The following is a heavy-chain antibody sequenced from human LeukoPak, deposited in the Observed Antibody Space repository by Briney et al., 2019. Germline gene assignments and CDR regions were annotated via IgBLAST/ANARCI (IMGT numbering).Heavy chain of an antibody. Sequence: SETLSLTCTVYSGSFSGYYWSWIRLPPGKGLEWIGEIKDGGITNYNPSLRSRVTISKDTSNNQLSLKLHSATAADTPVYYCVRGFSGVVGDHWGQGSLVTVSS. D-gene: IGHD3-10*01. CDR2: IKDGGIT. J-gene: IGHJ4*02. CDR1: SGSFSGYY. CDR3: VRGFSGVVGDH. V-gene: IGHV4-34*01.